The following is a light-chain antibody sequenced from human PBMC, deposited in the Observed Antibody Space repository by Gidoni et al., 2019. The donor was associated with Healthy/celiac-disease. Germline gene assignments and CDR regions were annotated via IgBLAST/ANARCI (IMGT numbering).Light chain of an antibody. CDR1: SSNIGNNY. J-gene: IGLJ3*02. CDR3: GTWDSSLSLWV. Sequence: QSVLPTPPSVSAAPGQKVTISCSGSSSNIGNNYVSWYQQLPGTAPKLPIYENHKRPSGIPDRFSGSKSGTSATLGITGLQTGDEADYYCGTWDSSLSLWVFGGGTKLTVL. V-gene: IGLV1-51*02. CDR2: ENH.